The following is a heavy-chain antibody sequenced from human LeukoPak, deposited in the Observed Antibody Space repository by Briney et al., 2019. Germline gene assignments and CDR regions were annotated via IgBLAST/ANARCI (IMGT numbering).Heavy chain of an antibody. CDR1: GGSTSTYY. CDR3: ARGTMFPYYFDY. J-gene: IGHJ4*02. CDR2: IYTSGST. D-gene: IGHD3-10*02. V-gene: IGHV4-4*07. Sequence: SETLSLTCTVSGGSTSTYYWSWIRQPAGKGLEWIGRIYTSGSTNYNPSLKSRVTMSVDTSKNQFSLKLSSVTAADTAVYYCARGTMFPYYFDYWGQGTLVTVSS.